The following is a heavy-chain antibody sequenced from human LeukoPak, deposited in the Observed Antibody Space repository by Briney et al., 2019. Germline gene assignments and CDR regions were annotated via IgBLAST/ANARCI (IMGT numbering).Heavy chain of an antibody. V-gene: IGHV4-59*01. Sequence: SETPSLTCTVSGGSISSYYWSWIRQPPGKGLEWIGYIYYSGSTNYNPSLKSRVTISVDTSKNQFSLKLSSVTAADTAVYYCARGGGGTSRGYFDYWGQGTLVTVSS. CDR1: GGSISSYY. D-gene: IGHD2-15*01. CDR3: ARGGGGTSRGYFDY. CDR2: IYYSGST. J-gene: IGHJ4*02.